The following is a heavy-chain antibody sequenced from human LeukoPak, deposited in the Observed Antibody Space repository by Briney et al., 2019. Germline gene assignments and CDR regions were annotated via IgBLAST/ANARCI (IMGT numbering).Heavy chain of an antibody. V-gene: IGHV3-74*01. CDR3: AKGEWALSNINWFDP. CDR2: IKGDGVET. CDR1: GFTFSGSW. Sequence: GGSLRLSCAASGFTFSGSWMHWVRQAPGEGLVWVSRIKGDGVETNYADSVKGRFTVSRDNAKNTLFLQMNILRAEATAVYYCAKGEWALSNINWFDPWGQGTLVTVSS. J-gene: IGHJ5*02. D-gene: IGHD1-26*01.